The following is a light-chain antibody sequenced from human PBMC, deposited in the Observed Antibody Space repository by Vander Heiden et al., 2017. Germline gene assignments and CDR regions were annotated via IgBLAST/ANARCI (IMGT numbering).Light chain of an antibody. Sequence: IQMTQSPSSLSASVGDRVTITCRASQSISSYLNWYQQKPGKAPKLLIYAASSLQSGVPSRFSGSGSGTDFTLTISRLQPEDFATYYCQQSDSTPVTFGQGTKVEIK. CDR2: AAS. V-gene: IGKV1-39*01. CDR1: QSISSY. CDR3: QQSDSTPVT. J-gene: IGKJ1*01.